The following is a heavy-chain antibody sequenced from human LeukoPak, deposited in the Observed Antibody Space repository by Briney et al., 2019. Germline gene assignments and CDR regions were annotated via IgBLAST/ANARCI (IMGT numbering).Heavy chain of an antibody. J-gene: IGHJ4*02. V-gene: IGHV4-59*01. D-gene: IGHD5-12*01. CDR2: IYYSGST. CDR1: GGSISSYY. CDR3: AISEGGYSGYDLFDY. Sequence: SGTLSLTCTVSGGSISSYYWSWIRQPPGKGLEWIGYIYYSGSTNYNPSLKSRVTISVDTSKNQSSLKLSSVTAADTAVYYCAISEGGYSGYDLFDYWGQGTLVTVSS.